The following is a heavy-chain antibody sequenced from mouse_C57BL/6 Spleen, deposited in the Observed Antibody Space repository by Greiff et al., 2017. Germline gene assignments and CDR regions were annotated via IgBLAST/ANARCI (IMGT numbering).Heavy chain of an antibody. Sequence: VQLQQSGAELVRPGASVKLSCKASGYTFTDYYINWVKQRPGQGLEWIARIYPGSGNTYYNEKFKGKATLTAEKSSSTAYMQLSRLTSEDSAVYFCARGGSYYYGSSYVFGYWGQGTTLTVSS. CDR1: GYTFTDYY. CDR3: ARGGSYYYGSSYVFGY. J-gene: IGHJ2*01. CDR2: IYPGSGNT. V-gene: IGHV1-76*01. D-gene: IGHD1-1*01.